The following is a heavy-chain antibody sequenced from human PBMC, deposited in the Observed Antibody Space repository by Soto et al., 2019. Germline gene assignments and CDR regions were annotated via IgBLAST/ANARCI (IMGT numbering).Heavy chain of an antibody. V-gene: IGHV4-39*01. CDR3: ARQSWYSSGWYDY. J-gene: IGHJ4*02. Sequence: QLQLQESGPGLVKPSATLSLTCTVSGGSISSSSYYWGWIRQPPGKGLEWIGSIYYSGSTYYNPSLKSRVTISVDTSKNQFSLKLSSVTAADTAVYYCARQSWYSSGWYDYWGQGTLVTVSS. CDR2: IYYSGST. D-gene: IGHD6-19*01. CDR1: GGSISSSSYY.